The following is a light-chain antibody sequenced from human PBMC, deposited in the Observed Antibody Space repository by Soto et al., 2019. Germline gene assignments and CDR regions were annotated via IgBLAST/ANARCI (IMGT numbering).Light chain of an antibody. J-gene: IGKJ1*01. Sequence: DIQMTQSPSTLSGSVGGRVTITCRASQTISSWLAWYQQKPGKAPKLLIYKASTLKSGVPSRFSGSGSGTEFTPTISSLQPDDFATYYCQHYDSYSEAFGQGTKVDIK. CDR1: QTISSW. CDR3: QHYDSYSEA. CDR2: KAS. V-gene: IGKV1-5*03.